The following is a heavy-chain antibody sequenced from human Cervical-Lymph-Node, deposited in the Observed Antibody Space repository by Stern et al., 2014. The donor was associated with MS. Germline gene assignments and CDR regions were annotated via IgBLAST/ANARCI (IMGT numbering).Heavy chain of an antibody. CDR3: ARRSDYDY. J-gene: IGHJ4*02. Sequence: MQLVESGAEVKKPGASVKVSCKASGYTFTNYAIHWVRQAPGQRLEWMGWIDTGNGDTKYSQKVQGRVTITRDTSASTAYMELSSLRSEDTAIYYCARRSDYDYWGQGTLVTVSS. V-gene: IGHV1-3*04. CDR2: IDTGNGDT. CDR1: GYTFTNYA.